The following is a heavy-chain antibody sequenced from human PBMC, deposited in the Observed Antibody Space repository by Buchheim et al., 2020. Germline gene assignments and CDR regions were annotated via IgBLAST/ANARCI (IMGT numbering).Heavy chain of an antibody. CDR3: AREGLYVDYAIYFDS. V-gene: IGHV3-33*01. CDR2: IWYDGSNK. J-gene: IGHJ4*02. CDR1: GFTFSSSG. D-gene: IGHD4-17*01. Sequence: QVQLVESGGGVVQPGRSLRLSCAASGFTFSSSGMHWVRQAPGKGLEWVAVIWYDGSNKYYADSVKGRFTISRDNSKNTLYLQMNSLRAEDTAVYYCAREGLYVDYAIYFDSWGQGTL.